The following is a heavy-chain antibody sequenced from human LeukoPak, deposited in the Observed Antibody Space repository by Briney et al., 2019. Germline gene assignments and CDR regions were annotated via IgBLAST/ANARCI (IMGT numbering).Heavy chain of an antibody. D-gene: IGHD3/OR15-3a*01. CDR3: ARMSRFSWTSYYFDY. V-gene: IGHV4-59*01. Sequence: PSETLSLTCTVSGDSISSFYWSWIRQPPGKGLEWIRYIYHNGITNYNPFLKSRVTISIDTSKTQFSLNVSSVTAADTAIYYCARMSRFSWTSYYFDYWSQGTLVIVSS. CDR2: IYHNGIT. J-gene: IGHJ4*02. CDR1: GDSISSFY.